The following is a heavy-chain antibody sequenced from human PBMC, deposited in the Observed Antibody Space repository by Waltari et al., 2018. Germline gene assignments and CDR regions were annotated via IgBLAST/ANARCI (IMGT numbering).Heavy chain of an antibody. D-gene: IGHD4-17*01. CDR2: IYYSGST. V-gene: IGHV4-39*07. J-gene: IGHJ3*02. Sequence: QLQLQESGPGLVKPSETLSLTCTVFGGSISSSSYYWGWIRQPPGKGLEWIGSIYYSGSTYYNPSLKSRVSISVDTSKNQFSLKLSSVTAADTAVYYCARYYGGNSVRAFDIWGQGTMVTVSS. CDR3: ARYYGGNSVRAFDI. CDR1: GGSISSSSYY.